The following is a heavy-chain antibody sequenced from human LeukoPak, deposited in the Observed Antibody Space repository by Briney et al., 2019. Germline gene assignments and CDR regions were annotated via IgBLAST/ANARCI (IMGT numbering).Heavy chain of an antibody. D-gene: IGHD2-15*01. CDR2: INPSGGST. Sequence: ASVKVSCKASGYTFTSYYMHWVQQAPGQGLEWMGIINPSGGSTSYAQKFQGRVTMTRDTSTSTVYMELSSLRSEDTAVYYCARGDCSGGSCYPYFDYWGQGTLVTVST. V-gene: IGHV1-46*01. CDR3: ARGDCSGGSCYPYFDY. CDR1: GYTFTSYY. J-gene: IGHJ4*02.